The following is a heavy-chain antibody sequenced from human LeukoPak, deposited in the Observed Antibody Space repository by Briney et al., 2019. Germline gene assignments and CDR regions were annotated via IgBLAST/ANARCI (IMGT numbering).Heavy chain of an antibody. CDR2: FDPEDGET. CDR3: ARDLGGYCSSTSCPDY. CDR1: GYTLTELS. D-gene: IGHD2-2*01. Sequence: ASVKVSCKVSGYTLTELSMHWVRQAPGKGLEWMGGFDPEDGETIYAQKFQGRVTMTRNTSISTAYMELSSLRSEDTAVYYCARDLGGYCSSTSCPDYWGQGTLVTVSS. J-gene: IGHJ4*02. V-gene: IGHV1-24*01.